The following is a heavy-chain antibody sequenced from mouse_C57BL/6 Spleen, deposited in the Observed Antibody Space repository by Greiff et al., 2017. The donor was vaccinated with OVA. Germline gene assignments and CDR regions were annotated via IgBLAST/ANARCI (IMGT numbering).Heavy chain of an antibody. Sequence: EVQLQQSGAELVKPGASVKLSCTASGYNFTDYYMHWVKQRPEQGLEWIGRIDPEDGETKYAPKFQGKATITADTSSNTAYLQLSSLTSEDTAVYYCARQLRRDPGFAYWGQGTLVTVSA. CDR2: IDPEDGET. D-gene: IGHD3-2*02. CDR1: GYNFTDYY. V-gene: IGHV14-2*01. CDR3: ARQLRRDPGFAY. J-gene: IGHJ3*01.